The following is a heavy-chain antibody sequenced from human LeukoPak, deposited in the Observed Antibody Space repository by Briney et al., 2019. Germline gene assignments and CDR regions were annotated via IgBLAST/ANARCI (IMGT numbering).Heavy chain of an antibody. CDR2: ISSSGGST. V-gene: IGHV3-23*01. J-gene: IGHJ4*02. CDR1: GFTFSNYG. CDR3: AKIQGYYFDY. D-gene: IGHD5-18*01. Sequence: GSLRLSCAASGFTFSNYGMHWVRQAPGKGLEWVSAISSSGGSTYYADSVKGRFTTSRDNSKNTLYLQMNSLRAEDTAVYYCAKIQGYYFDYWGQGTLVTVSS.